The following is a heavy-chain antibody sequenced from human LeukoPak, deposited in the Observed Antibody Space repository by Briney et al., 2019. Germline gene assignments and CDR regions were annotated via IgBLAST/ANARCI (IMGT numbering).Heavy chain of an antibody. J-gene: IGHJ4*02. Sequence: GASVKVSCRSSGYTFTTYGITWVRQAPGQGLEWMGWISTYNVNANYEQKLQGRVTMTTDTSTSTASRELRSLRSDDTAMYYCARDRMDTGTYFDYWGQGTLVTVSS. CDR3: ARDRMDTGTYFDY. D-gene: IGHD5-18*01. V-gene: IGHV1-18*01. CDR1: GYTFTTYG. CDR2: ISTYNVNA.